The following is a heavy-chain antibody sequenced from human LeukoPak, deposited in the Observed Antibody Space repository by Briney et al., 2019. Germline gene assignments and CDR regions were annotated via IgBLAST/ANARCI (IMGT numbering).Heavy chain of an antibody. Sequence: PSETLSLTCAVSGGSISSYYWSWIRQPPGKRLEWIGFFYYSGSTNYNPSLKSRVTISVDTSKNHFSLKLSSVTAADTAVYYCARGPGGYSYGYYFDYWGQGILVTVSS. D-gene: IGHD5-18*01. CDR2: FYYSGST. CDR3: ARGPGGYSYGYYFDY. CDR1: GGSISSYY. V-gene: IGHV4-59*01. J-gene: IGHJ4*02.